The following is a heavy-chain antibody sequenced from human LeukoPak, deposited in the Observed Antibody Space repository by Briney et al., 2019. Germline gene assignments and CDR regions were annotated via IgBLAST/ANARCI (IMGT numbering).Heavy chain of an antibody. D-gene: IGHD3-22*01. J-gene: IGHJ4*02. CDR3: AKDRPHSGSSGYFDY. CDR2: IDRNGGTT. Sequence: PGGSLRLSCAASGFTFDDYGMSWVRQAPGKGLEWVSGIDRNGGTTSYADSVKGRFTISRDNAKKSLYLQMNSLRAEDTAVYYCAKDRPHSGSSGYFDYWGQGTLVTVSS. CDR1: GFTFDDYG. V-gene: IGHV3-20*04.